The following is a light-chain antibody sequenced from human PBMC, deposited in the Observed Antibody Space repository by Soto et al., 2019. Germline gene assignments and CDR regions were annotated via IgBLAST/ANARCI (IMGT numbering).Light chain of an antibody. CDR1: QSVSSN. J-gene: IGKJ4*01. CDR2: DAS. V-gene: IGKV3-11*01. Sequence: EIVLTQSPATLSLSPGERATLSCRASQSVSSNLAWYQHKPGRAPRLLIYDASNRATGIPARFSGSGSGTDFTLTITSLEPEDVAVYYCQQRSNWPPPFGGGTKVEIK. CDR3: QQRSNWPPP.